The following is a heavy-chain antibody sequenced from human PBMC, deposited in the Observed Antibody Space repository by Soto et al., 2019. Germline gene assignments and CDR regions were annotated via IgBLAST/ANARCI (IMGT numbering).Heavy chain of an antibody. CDR2: IYYSGST. Sequence: SETLSLTCTVSGGSISSSSYYWGWIRQPPGKGLEWIGSIYYSGSTCYNPSLKSRVTISVDTSKNQFSLKLSSVTAADTAVYYCARQDIVVVPAAIRLNWFDPWGQGTLVTV. D-gene: IGHD2-2*02. CDR1: GGSISSSSYY. CDR3: ARQDIVVVPAAIRLNWFDP. V-gene: IGHV4-39*01. J-gene: IGHJ5*02.